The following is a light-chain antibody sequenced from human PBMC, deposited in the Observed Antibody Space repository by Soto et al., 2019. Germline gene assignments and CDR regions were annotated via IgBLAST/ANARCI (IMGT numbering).Light chain of an antibody. V-gene: IGKV3-15*01. CDR3: KKYKEWLPIT. J-gene: IGKJ3*01. CDR2: GAS. CDR1: ESVSSS. Sequence: EIFLTQSPANLSVSPGERATLSCRASESVSSSLAWYQKKPGPAPRLLIYGASTRATGIPTRFSGSGSGRQFILTISSLHSHDFAVYYCKKYKEWLPITFGPGTRVDIK.